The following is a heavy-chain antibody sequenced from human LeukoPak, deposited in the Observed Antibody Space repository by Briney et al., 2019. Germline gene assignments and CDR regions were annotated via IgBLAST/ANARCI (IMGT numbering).Heavy chain of an antibody. V-gene: IGHV3-21*01. CDR1: GFTFSSYS. Sequence: GGSLRLSCAASGFTFSSYSMNWVRQAPGKGLEWVSSISSSSSYIHYADSVKGRFTISRDNAKNSLYLQMNSLRAEDTAVYYCARAYSSGYIKVYYHYGIDVWGHGTTVTVSS. CDR2: ISSSSSYI. CDR3: ARAYSSGYIKVYYHYGIDV. D-gene: IGHD6-19*01. J-gene: IGHJ6*02.